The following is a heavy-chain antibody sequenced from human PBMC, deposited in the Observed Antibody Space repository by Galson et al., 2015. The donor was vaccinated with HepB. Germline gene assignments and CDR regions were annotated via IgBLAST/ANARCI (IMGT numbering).Heavy chain of an antibody. V-gene: IGHV1-2*02. Sequence: SVKVSCKASGYTFTGCYMHWVRQAPGQGLEWMGWINPNSGGTNYAQKFQGRVTMTRDTSISTAYMELSRLRSDDTAVYYCARGRDYYGSGSYYKFDYYYYMDVWGKGTTVTVSS. J-gene: IGHJ6*03. D-gene: IGHD3-10*01. CDR1: GYTFTGCY. CDR3: ARGRDYYGSGSYYKFDYYYYMDV. CDR2: INPNSGGT.